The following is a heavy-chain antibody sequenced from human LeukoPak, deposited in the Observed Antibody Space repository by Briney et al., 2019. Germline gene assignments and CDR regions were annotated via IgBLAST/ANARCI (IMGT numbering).Heavy chain of an antibody. Sequence: SETLSLTCTVSGGSISSSSYYWGWIRQPPGKGLEWIGSIYYSGSTYYNPSLKSRVTISVDTSKNQFSLKLSSVTAADTAVYYCARVLPGIATPWGQGTLVTVSS. CDR2: IYYSGST. CDR1: GGSISSSSYY. V-gene: IGHV4-39*07. CDR3: ARVLPGIATP. J-gene: IGHJ5*02. D-gene: IGHD6-13*01.